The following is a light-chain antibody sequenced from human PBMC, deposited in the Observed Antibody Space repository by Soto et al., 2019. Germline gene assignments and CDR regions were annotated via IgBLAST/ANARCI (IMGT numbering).Light chain of an antibody. J-gene: IGLJ2*01. CDR1: SSDVGSYNL. CDR3: CSYAGSREV. CDR2: EVS. V-gene: IGLV2-23*02. Sequence: QSVLTQPASVSGSPGQSITISCTGTSSDVGSYNLVSWYQQHPGKAPKLMIYEVSKRPSGVSNRFSGSKSGNTASLTISGLQAEDEADYYCCSYAGSREVFGGGTKLTV.